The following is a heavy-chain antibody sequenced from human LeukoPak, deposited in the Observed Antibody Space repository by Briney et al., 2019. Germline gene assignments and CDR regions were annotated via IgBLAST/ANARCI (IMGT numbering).Heavy chain of an antibody. CDR1: GDSLSGYW. D-gene: IGHD3-22*01. Sequence: SETLSLTCSVSGDSLSGYWSTWIRQPPGKGLEWIGIIYYTGSTDYNPSLKRRVTLSADTSKNQFSLKLTSVTAADTAVYYCTRRRYYDPVGLDFWGRGTLVTVSS. V-gene: IGHV4-59*12. CDR2: IYYTGST. CDR3: TRRRYYDPVGLDF. J-gene: IGHJ4*02.